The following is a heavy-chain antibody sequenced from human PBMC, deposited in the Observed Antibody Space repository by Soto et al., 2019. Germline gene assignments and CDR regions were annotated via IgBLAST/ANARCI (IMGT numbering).Heavy chain of an antibody. V-gene: IGHV3-23*04. CDR3: ARDRERDAWYEDY. J-gene: IGHJ4*02. Sequence: EVQLVESGGGLVQPGGSLRLSCAASGFTFSSYSMNWVRQAPGKGLEWVSYISGSDGSTYYAGSVKGRFTISRDDSKNTLYLQMNSLRAEDTAVYYCARDRERDAWYEDYWGQGTLVTVSS. CDR2: ISGSDGST. CDR1: GFTFSSYS. D-gene: IGHD6-13*01.